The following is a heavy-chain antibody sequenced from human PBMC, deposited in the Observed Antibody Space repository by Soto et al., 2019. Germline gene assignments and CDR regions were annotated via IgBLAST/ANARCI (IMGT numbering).Heavy chain of an antibody. Sequence: QVQLVQSGAEVKRPGSSVKVSCKASGDTFAFHSINWVRQAPGLGLEWMGRINPILSMSNYAQRFQGRVTMTEDKSTSTAYIVLSSLTSEDTAIYYCATSYGSGYRAFDYWGQGALVTISS. CDR3: ATSYGSGYRAFDY. J-gene: IGHJ4*02. V-gene: IGHV1-69*02. CDR2: INPILSMS. D-gene: IGHD3-10*01. CDR1: GDTFAFHS.